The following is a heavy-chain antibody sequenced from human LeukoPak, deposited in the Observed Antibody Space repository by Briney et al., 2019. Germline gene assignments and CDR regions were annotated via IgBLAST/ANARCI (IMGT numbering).Heavy chain of an antibody. J-gene: IGHJ4*02. CDR3: ARHPNYYDSSGYYKGFDC. CDR1: GLTFSRRW. Sequence: GGSLRLSCSASGLTFSRRWMSWVRQTPGKGLEWVANIKEDGSQKYYADSVMGRFTFSRDNAENSLNLQMNSLTAEDTAVYYCARHPNYYDSSGYYKGFDCWGQGTLVTVSS. V-gene: IGHV3-7*03. D-gene: IGHD3-22*01. CDR2: IKEDGSQK.